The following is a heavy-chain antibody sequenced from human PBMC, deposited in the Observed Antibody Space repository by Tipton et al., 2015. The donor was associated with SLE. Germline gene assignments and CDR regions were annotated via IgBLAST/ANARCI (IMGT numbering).Heavy chain of an antibody. V-gene: IGHV3-33*01. CDR2: IWYDGSNK. J-gene: IGHJ3*02. Sequence: SLRLSCAASGFTFSSYGMHWVRQAPGKGLEWVAVIWYDGSNKYYADSVKGRFTISRDNSKNTLYLQMNSLRAEDTAVYYCASLGVVNDAFDIWGQGTMVTVSS. CDR3: ASLGVVNDAFDI. CDR1: GFTFSSYG. D-gene: IGHD3-16*01.